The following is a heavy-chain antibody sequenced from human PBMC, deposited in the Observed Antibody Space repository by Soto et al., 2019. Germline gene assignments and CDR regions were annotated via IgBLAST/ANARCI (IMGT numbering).Heavy chain of an antibody. V-gene: IGHV3-7*03. D-gene: IGHD3-3*01. J-gene: IGHJ4*02. CDR3: AKLGSGYYTGLYFDY. Sequence: PWGSLRLACAASGFTFFDYWMIWFRQSPVKGLEWVAHIKKDGSENYYVDSVTGRFTVSRDNTKNSLYLQMNSLRAEDTAVYYCAKLGSGYYTGLYFDYWGQGTLVTVSS. CDR2: IKKDGSEN. CDR1: GFTFFDYW.